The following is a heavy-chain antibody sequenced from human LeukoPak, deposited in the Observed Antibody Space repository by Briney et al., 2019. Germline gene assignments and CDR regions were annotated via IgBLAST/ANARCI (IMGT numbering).Heavy chain of an antibody. V-gene: IGHV4-34*01. D-gene: IGHD1-26*01. J-gene: IGHJ4*02. Sequence: SETLSLTCTVSGGSISSYYWSWIRQPPGKGLEWIGEINHSGSTNYNPSLKSRVTISVDTSKNQFSLKLSSVTAADTAVYYCARLLWEPGGYWGQGTLVTVSS. CDR1: GGSISSYY. CDR2: INHSGST. CDR3: ARLLWEPGGY.